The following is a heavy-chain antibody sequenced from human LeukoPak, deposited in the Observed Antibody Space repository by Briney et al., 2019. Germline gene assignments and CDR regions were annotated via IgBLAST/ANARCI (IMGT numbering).Heavy chain of an antibody. CDR1: GYALTVLS. CDR3: ATVPTSGSHGDY. J-gene: IGHJ4*02. V-gene: IGHV1-24*01. Sequence: ASVKVSCKVSGYALTVLSMHWVRQAPGKGLEWMGGFDPEDGETIYAQKFQGRVTMTEDTSTDTAYMELSSLRSEDTAVYYCATVPTSGSHGDYWGQGTLVTVSS. CDR2: FDPEDGET. D-gene: IGHD1-26*01.